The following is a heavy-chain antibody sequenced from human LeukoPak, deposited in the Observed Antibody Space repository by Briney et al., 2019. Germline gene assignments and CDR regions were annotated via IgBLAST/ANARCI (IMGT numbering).Heavy chain of an antibody. CDR2: ISVYNGNT. J-gene: IGHJ5*02. D-gene: IGHD5-18*01. CDR3: ARDRYNYGRTDWFDP. V-gene: IGHV1-18*01. CDR1: GYTFTSYG. Sequence: ASVKVSCKASGYTFTSYGISWVRQAPGQGLEWMGWISVYNGNTNNAQKFQGRVTMTTDTSTSTAYMELRSLRSDDTAVYYCARDRYNYGRTDWFDPWGQGTLVIVSS.